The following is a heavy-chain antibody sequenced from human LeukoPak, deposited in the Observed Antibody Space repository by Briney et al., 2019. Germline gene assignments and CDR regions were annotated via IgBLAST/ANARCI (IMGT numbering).Heavy chain of an antibody. J-gene: IGHJ4*02. CDR2: IYHSGST. V-gene: IGHV4-4*02. Sequence: SETLSLTCAVSGGSISSSNWWSWIRQPPGKGLEWIGEIYHSGSTNYNPSLKSRVTISVDKSKTQFSLKLSSVTAADTAVYYCARPDYYGSGDGFDYWGQGTLVTVSS. D-gene: IGHD3-10*01. CDR1: GGSISSSNW. CDR3: ARPDYYGSGDGFDY.